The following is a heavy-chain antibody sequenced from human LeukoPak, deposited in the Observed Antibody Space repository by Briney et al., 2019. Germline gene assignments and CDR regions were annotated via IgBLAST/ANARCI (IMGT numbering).Heavy chain of an antibody. J-gene: IGHJ4*02. V-gene: IGHV3-23*01. Sequence: GGSLRLSCAASGFTFSTFAMIWVRQPPGKGLEWVSSIFPSGGEIHYADSVRGRFTISRDNSKSTLSLQMNSLRVEDTAIYYCATYRQVLLPFESWGQGTLVTVSS. CDR2: IFPSGGEI. CDR1: GFTFSTFA. D-gene: IGHD5-18*01. CDR3: ATYRQVLLPFES.